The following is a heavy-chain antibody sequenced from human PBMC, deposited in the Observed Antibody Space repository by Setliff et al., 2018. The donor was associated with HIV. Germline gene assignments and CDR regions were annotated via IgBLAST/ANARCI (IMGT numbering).Heavy chain of an antibody. CDR2: ITGSGITT. CDR3: AKGSGSYGFYWFDP. Sequence: LRLSCAASGFTSSSYAMAWVRQAPGKGLEWVSGITGSGITTYYAGSVKGRYTISRDNSKNTLYLQMNSLRAGDTAIYYCAKGSGSYGFYWFDPWGQGTLVTVSS. D-gene: IGHD3-10*01. J-gene: IGHJ5*02. V-gene: IGHV3-23*01. CDR1: GFTSSSYA.